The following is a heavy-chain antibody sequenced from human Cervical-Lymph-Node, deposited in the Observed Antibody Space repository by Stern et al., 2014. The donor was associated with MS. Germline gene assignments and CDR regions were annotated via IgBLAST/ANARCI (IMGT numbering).Heavy chain of an antibody. V-gene: IGHV1-2*02. Sequence: QVQLVQSGAELKKPGASVRVSCKTSGYIFTGHYMHWVRQAPGHGLEWMGWLNPNSGDTNSAQKFQGRVTMTRDTSINTAYMELSSLRSDDTAVYCGARWVARAAAFDSWGQGTLVTVTS. D-gene: IGHD6-13*01. CDR1: GYIFTGHY. CDR3: ARWVARAAAFDS. J-gene: IGHJ4*02. CDR2: LNPNSGDT.